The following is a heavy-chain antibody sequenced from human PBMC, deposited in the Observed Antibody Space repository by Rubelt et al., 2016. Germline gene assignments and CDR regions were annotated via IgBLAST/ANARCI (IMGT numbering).Heavy chain of an antibody. J-gene: IGHJ4*02. CDR2: IYYSGST. Sequence: QVQLQESGPGLVKPSETLSLTCTVSGGSISSYYWSWIRQPPGKGLEWIGYIYYSGSTNYNPALKRRVSISVQTAKNQFSRKLSSVSAAARSVYYGAGGITIFGVASGYFDSWGQGTLVTVSS. CDR3: AGGITIFGVASGYFDS. CDR1: GGSISSYY. D-gene: IGHD3-3*01. V-gene: IGHV4-59*01.